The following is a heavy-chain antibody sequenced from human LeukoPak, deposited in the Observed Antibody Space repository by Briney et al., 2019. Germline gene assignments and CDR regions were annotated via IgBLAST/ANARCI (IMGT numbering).Heavy chain of an antibody. J-gene: IGHJ4*02. CDR2: INWNGGST. D-gene: IGHD3-22*01. V-gene: IGHV3-20*04. CDR1: GFTFDDYG. Sequence: PGGSLRLSCAASGFTFDDYGMSWVRQAPGKGLEWVSGINWNGGSTGYADSVKGRFTISRDNAKNSLYLQMNSLRAEDTALYYCAREALDYYDSSGYPSEGSDYWGQGTLVTVSS. CDR3: AREALDYYDSSGYPSEGSDY.